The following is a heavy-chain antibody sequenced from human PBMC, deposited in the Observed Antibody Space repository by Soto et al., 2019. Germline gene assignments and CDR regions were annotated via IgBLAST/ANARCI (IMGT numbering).Heavy chain of an antibody. V-gene: IGHV3-15*01. CDR3: TTGPYCGSDCYRFDY. CDR2: IKSKTDGGTT. Sequence: PGGSLRLSCAASGFTFSNAWMSWVRQAPGKGLEWVGRIKSKTDGGTTDYAAPVKGRFTISRDDSKNTLYLQMNSLKTEDTAVYYCTTGPYCGSDCYRFDYWGQGALVTVSS. J-gene: IGHJ4*02. D-gene: IGHD2-21*02. CDR1: GFTFSNAW.